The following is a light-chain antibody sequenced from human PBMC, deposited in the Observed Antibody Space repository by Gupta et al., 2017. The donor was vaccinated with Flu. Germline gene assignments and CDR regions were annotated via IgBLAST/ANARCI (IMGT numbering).Light chain of an antibody. CDR3: QSADSSGSYV. CDR1: ALPKQY. Sequence: SYELTQPPSVSVSPGQTARITCSGDALPKQYAHWYQQKPGQAPVVVIYKDIERPSGIPERFSGSSSGTTLTLTISGVKADDEADYYCQSADSSGSYVFGTGTKVTVL. V-gene: IGLV3-25*02. CDR2: KDI. J-gene: IGLJ1*01.